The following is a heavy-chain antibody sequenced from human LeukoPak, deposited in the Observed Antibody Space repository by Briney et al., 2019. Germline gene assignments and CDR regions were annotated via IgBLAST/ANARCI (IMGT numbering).Heavy chain of an antibody. Sequence: GGSLRLSCAASGFTFSSYWMSWVRQAPGKGLEWVANIKQDGSEKYYVDSVKGRFTISRDNAKNSLYLQMNSLRAEDTAVYYCASGYTYYYDSSGYYATYYFDYWGQGTLVTVSS. CDR2: IKQDGSEK. CDR1: GFTFSSYW. CDR3: ASGYTYYYDSSGYYATYYFDY. V-gene: IGHV3-7*01. J-gene: IGHJ4*02. D-gene: IGHD3-22*01.